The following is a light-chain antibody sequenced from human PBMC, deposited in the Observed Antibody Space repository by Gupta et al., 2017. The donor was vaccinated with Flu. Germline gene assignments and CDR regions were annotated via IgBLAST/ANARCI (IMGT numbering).Light chain of an antibody. V-gene: IGKV1-5*03. Sequence: GDRVTIPCRASQSLSSWFAWYQQKPGKAPNLLIYKASNLESGVPSRFSGSGSGTEFTLTISSLQPDDFATYYCQQYDSYSLTFGGGTKVEI. CDR1: QSLSSW. CDR3: QQYDSYSLT. J-gene: IGKJ4*01. CDR2: KAS.